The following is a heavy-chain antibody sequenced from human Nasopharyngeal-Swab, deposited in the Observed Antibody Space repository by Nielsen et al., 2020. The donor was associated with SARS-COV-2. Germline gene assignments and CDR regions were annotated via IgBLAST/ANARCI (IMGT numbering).Heavy chain of an antibody. J-gene: IGHJ4*02. CDR2: ISAYNGNT. CDR3: ARTRIAGQEYYFDY. Sequence: ASVKVSCKASGYTFTSSGISWVRQAPGQGLEWMGWISAYNGNTNYAQKLQGRVTMTTDTSTSTAYMELRSLRSDDTAVYYCARTRIAGQEYYFDYWGQGTMVTVSS. CDR1: GYTFTSSG. D-gene: IGHD6-13*01. V-gene: IGHV1-18*01.